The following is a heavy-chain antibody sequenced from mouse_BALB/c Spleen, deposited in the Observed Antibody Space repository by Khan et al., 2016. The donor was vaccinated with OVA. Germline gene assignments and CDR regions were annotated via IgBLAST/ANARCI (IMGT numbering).Heavy chain of an antibody. J-gene: IGHJ2*01. D-gene: IGHD2-1*01. Sequence: EVELVESGGGLVKPGGSLKLSCAASGFAFSSYDMSWVRQTPEKRLEWVATIRSGGSYTYYPDSVKGRFTISRDNARNTLYLQMSSLRSEDTALYYCARHHYDNYYVDYWGQGTTLTVSS. CDR3: ARHHYDNYYVDY. V-gene: IGHV5-9*02. CDR1: GFAFSSYD. CDR2: IRSGGSYT.